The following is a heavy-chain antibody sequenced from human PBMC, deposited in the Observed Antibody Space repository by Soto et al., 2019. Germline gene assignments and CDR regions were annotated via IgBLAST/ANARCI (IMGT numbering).Heavy chain of an antibody. CDR1: GFTFSSNW. V-gene: IGHV3-7*01. CDR2: INQDGSEK. J-gene: IGHJ4*02. CDR3: ASAIFGNVRTYDFEY. Sequence: GGSLRLSCEASGFTFSSNWMTWVRQAPGKGLEWVASINQDGSEKYYVESVTGRFTISRDNSKNSLYLQMNSLRAEDTAVYYCASAIFGNVRTYDFEYWGQGALVTGSS. D-gene: IGHD3-3*01.